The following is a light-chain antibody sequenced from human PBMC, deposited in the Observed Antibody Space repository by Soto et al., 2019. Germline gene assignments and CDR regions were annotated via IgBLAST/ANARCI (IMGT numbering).Light chain of an antibody. Sequence: QSALTQPPSASGSLGQSVTISCTGSSSDVGGYNYVSWYQHHPGKVPKLMIYEISNRPSGVPDRFSGSKSGNTASLIVSGLQADDEADYYCTSFAGINMFVFGTGTKLTVL. CDR3: TSFAGINMFV. V-gene: IGLV2-8*01. CDR2: EIS. J-gene: IGLJ1*01. CDR1: SSDVGGYNY.